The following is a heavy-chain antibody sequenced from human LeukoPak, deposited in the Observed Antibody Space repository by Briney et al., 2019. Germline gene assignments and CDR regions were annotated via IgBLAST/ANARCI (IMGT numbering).Heavy chain of an antibody. V-gene: IGHV4-59*01. CDR3: ARDLGLYSSSAAGMDV. CDR2: IYYSGST. Sequence: SETLSLTCTVSGGSISSYYWSWIRQLPGKGLEWIGYIYYSGSTNYNPSLKSRVTISVDTSKNQFSLKLSSVTAADTAVYYCARDLGLYSSSAAGMDVWGQGTTVTVSS. CDR1: GGSISSYY. J-gene: IGHJ6*02. D-gene: IGHD6-13*01.